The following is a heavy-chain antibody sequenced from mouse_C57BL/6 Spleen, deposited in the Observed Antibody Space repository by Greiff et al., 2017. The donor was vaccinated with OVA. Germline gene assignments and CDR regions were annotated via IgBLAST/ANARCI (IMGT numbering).Heavy chain of an antibody. V-gene: IGHV5-9-1*02. Sequence: EVKLMESGEGLVKPGGSLKLSCAASGFTFSSYAMSWVRQTPEKRLEWVAYISSGGDYIYYADTVKGRFTISRDNARNTLYLQMSSLKSEDTAMYYCTRVSLFITTVEGYFDYWGQGTTLTVSS. J-gene: IGHJ2*01. CDR3: TRVSLFITTVEGYFDY. D-gene: IGHD1-1*01. CDR2: ISSGGDYI. CDR1: GFTFSSYA.